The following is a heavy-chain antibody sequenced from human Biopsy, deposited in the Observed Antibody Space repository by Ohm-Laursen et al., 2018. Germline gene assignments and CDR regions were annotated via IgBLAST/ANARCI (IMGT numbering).Heavy chain of an antibody. Sequence: GSLRLSCAASGFSFRDYPMWWLRPAPGRGLAWVSYISGGGAIYYGDSMKGRVTISRDNAKNSLYLQMHSLRAEDTAVYYCARDTRGSPYSMDVWGQGTTVTVSS. CDR1: GFSFRDYP. D-gene: IGHD3-16*01. CDR3: ARDTRGSPYSMDV. CDR2: ISGGGAI. J-gene: IGHJ6*02. V-gene: IGHV3-11*01.